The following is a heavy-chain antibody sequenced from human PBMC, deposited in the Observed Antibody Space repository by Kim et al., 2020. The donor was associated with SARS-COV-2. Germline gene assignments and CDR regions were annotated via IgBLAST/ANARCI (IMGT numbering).Heavy chain of an antibody. CDR1: GGSISSSNW. CDR2: IYHSGST. V-gene: IGHV4-4*02. Sequence: SETLSLTCAVSGGSISSSNWWSWVRQPPGKGLEWIGEIYHSGSTNYNPSLKSRVTISVDKSKNQFSLKLSSVTAADTAVYYCARADYDILTGYLGYNWFDPWGQGTLVTVSS. J-gene: IGHJ5*02. D-gene: IGHD3-9*01. CDR3: ARADYDILTGYLGYNWFDP.